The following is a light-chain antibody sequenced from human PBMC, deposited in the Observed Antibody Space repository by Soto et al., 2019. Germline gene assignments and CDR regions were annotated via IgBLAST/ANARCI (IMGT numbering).Light chain of an antibody. Sequence: DIQMTQSPSSLSASVGDRVTITCRASQDISSWLVWYRQKPGKAPVLLIYSTSTLQSGVPSRFSGSGYGTDFTLTISSLQPEDFATYYCQQANRFPYTFGQGTKLEIK. CDR3: QQANRFPYT. J-gene: IGKJ2*01. CDR1: QDISSW. CDR2: STS. V-gene: IGKV1-12*02.